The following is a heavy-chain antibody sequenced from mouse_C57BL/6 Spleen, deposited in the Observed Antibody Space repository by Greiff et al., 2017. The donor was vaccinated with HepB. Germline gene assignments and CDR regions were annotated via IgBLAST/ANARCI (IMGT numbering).Heavy chain of an antibody. Sequence: EVQLQQSGPELVKPGASVKIPCKASGYTFTDYNMDWVKQSHGKSLEWIGDINPNNGGTIYNQKFKGKATLTVDKSSSTAYMELRSLTSEDTAVYYCARAPYYYGSSYDPFDYWGQGTTLTVSS. CDR3: ARAPYYYGSSYDPFDY. CDR2: INPNNGGT. CDR1: GYTFTDYN. V-gene: IGHV1-18*01. D-gene: IGHD1-1*01. J-gene: IGHJ2*01.